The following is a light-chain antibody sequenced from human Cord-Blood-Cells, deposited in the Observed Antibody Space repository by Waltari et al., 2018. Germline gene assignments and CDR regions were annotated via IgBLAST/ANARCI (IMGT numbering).Light chain of an antibody. CDR3: SAYASSIYV. V-gene: IGLV2-14*01. J-gene: IGLJ1*01. Sequence: QSALTQPASVSGSPGQSITISCTGTSSDVGGYNYVSWYQQHPGKAPKLMIYEVSNRPSWVSKRFSGSKSGNTASLTISGLQAEDEADYYCSAYASSIYVFGTGAKVTVL. CDR1: SSDVGGYNY. CDR2: EVS.